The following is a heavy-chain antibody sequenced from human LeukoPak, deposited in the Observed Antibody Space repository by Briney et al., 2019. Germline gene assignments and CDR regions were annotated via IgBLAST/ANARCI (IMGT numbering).Heavy chain of an antibody. CDR3: ARDGPIIAAAGTFDY. V-gene: IGHV3-53*01. Sequence: GGSLRLSCAASGFTVSSNYMSWVRQAPGKGLEWVSVIYSGGSTYYADSVKGRFTISRDNSKNTLYLQMNSLRAEDTAVYYCARDGPIIAAAGTFDYWGQGTLVTVSS. CDR1: GFTVSSNY. J-gene: IGHJ4*02. CDR2: IYSGGST. D-gene: IGHD6-13*01.